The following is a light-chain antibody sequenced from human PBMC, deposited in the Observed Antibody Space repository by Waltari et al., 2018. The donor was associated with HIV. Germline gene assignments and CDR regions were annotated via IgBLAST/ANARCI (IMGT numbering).Light chain of an antibody. Sequence: QSALTQPASVSGSTGQSTTISCTGTRSDVGAYNLVSWYQQHPGKAPKLMIYDVSSRPSGVSDRFAGSKSGNTASLTISGLQAEDEADYYCGSYTSSSTLVFGGGTKLTVL. CDR1: RSDVGAYNL. V-gene: IGLV2-14*03. CDR2: DVS. CDR3: GSYTSSSTLV. J-gene: IGLJ3*02.